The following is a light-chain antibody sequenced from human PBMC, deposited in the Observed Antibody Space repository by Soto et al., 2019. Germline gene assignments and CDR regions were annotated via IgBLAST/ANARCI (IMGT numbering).Light chain of an antibody. V-gene: IGKV3-11*01. Sequence: IVLTQSPATLSLSPGERATLSCRSSQSVSSYLAWYQQKPGQAPRLLIYDASNRATGIPARFSGSGSGTDFTLTISRLEPEYFAVYYRQQRSNWPAITFGQGTRLEIK. CDR1: QSVSSY. CDR2: DAS. J-gene: IGKJ5*01. CDR3: QQRSNWPAIT.